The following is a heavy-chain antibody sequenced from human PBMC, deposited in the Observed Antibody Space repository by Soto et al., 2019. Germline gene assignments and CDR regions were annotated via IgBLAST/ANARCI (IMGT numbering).Heavy chain of an antibody. D-gene: IGHD3-10*01. Sequence: PSGTLSLTCAVDGGSFSGYYWSWIRQPPGKGLEWIGEINHSGSTNYNPSLKSRVTISVDTSKNQFSLKLSSVTAADTAVYYCARGGVRGVYYGYFFWKNWGQGTLVTVSS. CDR2: INHSGST. J-gene: IGHJ4*02. CDR3: ARGGVRGVYYGYFFWKN. CDR1: GGSFSGYY. V-gene: IGHV4-34*01.